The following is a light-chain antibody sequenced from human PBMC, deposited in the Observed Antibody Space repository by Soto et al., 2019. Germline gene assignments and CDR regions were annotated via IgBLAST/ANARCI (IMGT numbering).Light chain of an antibody. CDR2: GNN. V-gene: IGLV1-44*01. J-gene: IGLJ3*02. Sequence: QSALSQAPSASGTPGQGVTISCSGSNSNIGSNSINWYQQLPRTSPKLIIFGNNQRPSGVPDRFSGSKSGTSASLAISGLQSEDEADYYCAAWDDSLNGVVFGGGTKLTVL. CDR3: AAWDDSLNGVV. CDR1: NSNIGSNS.